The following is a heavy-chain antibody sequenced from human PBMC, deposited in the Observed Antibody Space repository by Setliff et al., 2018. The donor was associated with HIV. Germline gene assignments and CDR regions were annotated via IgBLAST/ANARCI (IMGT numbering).Heavy chain of an antibody. CDR2: ITGSGNNA. CDR1: GFTFSSYA. V-gene: IGHV3-23*01. D-gene: IGHD3-22*01. Sequence: GGSLRLSCAASGFTFSSYAMNWVRQAPGKGLEWVSGITGSGNNADYADSVKGRFTISRDNAKNSLSLQMSSLRAEDTAVYYCARDYYDSSGYYYRDAFDMWGQGTMVT. J-gene: IGHJ3*02. CDR3: ARDYYDSSGYYYRDAFDM.